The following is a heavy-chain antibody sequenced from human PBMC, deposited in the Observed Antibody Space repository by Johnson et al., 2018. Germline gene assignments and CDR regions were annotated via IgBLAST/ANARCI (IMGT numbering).Heavy chain of an antibody. CDR1: GGSFSGYY. V-gene: IGHV4-34*01. CDR2: INHSGST. J-gene: IGHJ6*02. D-gene: IGHD3-10*01. Sequence: QVQLRQWGAGLLKPSETLSLTCAVYGGSFSGYYWSWIRQPPGKGLEWIGEINHSGSTNYNPSLKSRVTISVDTSKNQFSLKLSSVTAADTAVYYCARILVRGSSAKYYYYGMDVWGQGTTVTVSS. CDR3: ARILVRGSSAKYYYYGMDV.